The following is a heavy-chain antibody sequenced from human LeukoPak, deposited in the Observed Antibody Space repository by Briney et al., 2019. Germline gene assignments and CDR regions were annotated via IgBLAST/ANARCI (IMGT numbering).Heavy chain of an antibody. V-gene: IGHV3-48*02. CDR1: GFTFSSYS. CDR2: ISSRTSNT. D-gene: IGHD6-13*01. CDR3: ARKAAANKNWYFDL. Sequence: PGGSLRLSCAASGFTFSSYSMNWVRQAPGKGLEWVSHISSRTSNTYCADSVKGRFTISRDNAKNSLYLQMNSLRDEDTAVYYCARKAAANKNWYFDLWGRGTLVTVSS. J-gene: IGHJ2*01.